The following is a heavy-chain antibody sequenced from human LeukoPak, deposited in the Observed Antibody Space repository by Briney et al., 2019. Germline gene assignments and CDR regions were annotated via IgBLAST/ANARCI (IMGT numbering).Heavy chain of an antibody. CDR1: GYSFTMYW. V-gene: IGHV5-51*01. CDR3: ARQHLNDYNYFDC. J-gene: IGHJ4*02. CDR2: IYPGDSDT. Sequence: GESLKISCKGSGYSFTMYWIGWVRQMPGKGLEWMGVIYPGDSDTRYSPSFQGQVTISADRSISTAYLQWSSLKASDTAMYYCARQHLNDYNYFDCWGQGTLVTVSS. D-gene: IGHD5-24*01.